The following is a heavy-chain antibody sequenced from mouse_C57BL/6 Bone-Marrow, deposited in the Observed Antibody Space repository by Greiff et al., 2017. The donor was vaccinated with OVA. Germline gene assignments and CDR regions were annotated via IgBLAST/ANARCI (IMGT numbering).Heavy chain of an antibody. D-gene: IGHD2-4*01. V-gene: IGHV5-16*01. Sequence: DVKLVESEGGLVQPGSSMKLSCTASGFTFSDYYMAWVRQVPEKGLEWVANINYDGSSTYYLDSLKSRFIISRDNAKNILYLQMSSLKSEDTATYYCARDYYDYDLSMDYWGQGTSVTVSS. J-gene: IGHJ4*01. CDR2: INYDGSST. CDR3: ARDYYDYDLSMDY. CDR1: GFTFSDYY.